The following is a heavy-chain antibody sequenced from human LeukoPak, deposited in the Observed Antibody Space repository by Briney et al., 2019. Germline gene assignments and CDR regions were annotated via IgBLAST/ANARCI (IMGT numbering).Heavy chain of an antibody. J-gene: IGHJ6*02. CDR2: INPNSGGT. Sequence: ASVKVSCKASGYTFTSYGISWVRQAPGQGLEWMGWINPNSGGTNYAQKFQGRVTMTRDTSISTAYMELSRLRSDDTAVYYCARGGVALSYYGMDVWGQGTTVTVSS. CDR1: GYTFTSYG. V-gene: IGHV1-2*02. CDR3: ARGGVALSYYGMDV. D-gene: IGHD2-8*01.